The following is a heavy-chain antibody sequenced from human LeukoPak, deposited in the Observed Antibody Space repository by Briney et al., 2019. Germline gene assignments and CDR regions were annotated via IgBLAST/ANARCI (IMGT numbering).Heavy chain of an antibody. CDR3: ARTCSASCPYWYFDL. D-gene: IGHD2-2*01. CDR2: TSAYNGNT. CDR1: GYTFTSYG. Sequence: ASVKVSCKASGYTFTSYGISWVRQAPGQGLEWMGWTSAYNGNTNYAQKLQGRVTMTTDTSTGTAYMDLRSLRSDDTAVYYCARTCSASCPYWYFDLWGRGTLVTVSS. V-gene: IGHV1-18*01. J-gene: IGHJ2*01.